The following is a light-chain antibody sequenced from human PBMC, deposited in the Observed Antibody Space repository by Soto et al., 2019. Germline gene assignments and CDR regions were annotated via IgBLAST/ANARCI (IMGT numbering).Light chain of an antibody. J-gene: IGKJ4*01. CDR2: GAS. CDR3: QRYVSSPLT. V-gene: IGKV3-20*01. Sequence: EIVLTQSPGTLSLSPGERATLSCRASQSVSSSYLAWYQQKPGQAPRLLIYGASSRATGIPDRFSGRGSGTDFTLTISRLEPEDFAVYYCQRYVSSPLTFGGGTRVEIK. CDR1: QSVSSSY.